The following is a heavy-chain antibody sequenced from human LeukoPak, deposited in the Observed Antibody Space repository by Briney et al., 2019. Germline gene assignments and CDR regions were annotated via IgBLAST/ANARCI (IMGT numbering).Heavy chain of an antibody. CDR1: GFTFHSYA. CDR3: ARGGTGATRDDTFDI. Sequence: GGSLRLSCAASGFTFHSYAMSWVRQAPGKGLEWVSSISGSGGSTYYADSVKGRFTISRDNSKNTLYLQLNSLRAEDTAVYYCARGGTGATRDDTFDIWGQGAMVTVFS. V-gene: IGHV3-23*01. J-gene: IGHJ3*02. CDR2: ISGSGGST. D-gene: IGHD1-7*01.